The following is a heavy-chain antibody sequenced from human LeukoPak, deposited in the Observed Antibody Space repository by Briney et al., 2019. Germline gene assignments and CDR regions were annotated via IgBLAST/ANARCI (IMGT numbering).Heavy chain of an antibody. J-gene: IGHJ3*02. D-gene: IGHD3-22*01. CDR1: GCTFTGYY. CDR2: INPNSGGT. Sequence: GASVKVSCKASGCTFTGYYMHWVRQAPGQGLEWMGWINPNSGGTNYAQKFQGRVTMTRDTSISTAYMELSRLRSDDTAVYYCARDNYYDSSALDAFDIWGQGTMVTVSS. V-gene: IGHV1-2*02. CDR3: ARDNYYDSSALDAFDI.